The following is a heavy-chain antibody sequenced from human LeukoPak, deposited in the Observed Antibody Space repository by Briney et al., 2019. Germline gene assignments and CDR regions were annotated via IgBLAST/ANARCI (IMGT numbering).Heavy chain of an antibody. CDR3: ARGVSAVDRY. D-gene: IGHD6-13*01. V-gene: IGHV3-53*01. J-gene: IGHJ4*02. CDR2: IYSGGST. CDR1: GFTVSSNY. Sequence: PGGSLRLSCAASGFTVSSNYMSWVRQAPGKGLEWVSVIYSGGSTYYADSVKGRFTISRDNAKNSLYLQMSSLRAEDTAIYYCARGVSAVDRYWGQGTLVTVSS.